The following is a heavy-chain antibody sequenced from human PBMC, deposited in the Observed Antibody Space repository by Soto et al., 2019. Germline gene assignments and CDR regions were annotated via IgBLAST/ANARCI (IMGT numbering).Heavy chain of an antibody. CDR2: ISGSGGST. Sequence: EVQLLESGGGLVQPGGSLRLSCAASGFTFSSYAMSWVRQAPGKGLEWVSAISGSGGSTYYADSVKGRFTISRDNSKNTLYLQMNSLRADDTAVYYCAKDRPSLWFGESGNFDYWGQGTLVTVSS. J-gene: IGHJ4*02. CDR1: GFTFSSYA. V-gene: IGHV3-23*01. D-gene: IGHD3-10*01. CDR3: AKDRPSLWFGESGNFDY.